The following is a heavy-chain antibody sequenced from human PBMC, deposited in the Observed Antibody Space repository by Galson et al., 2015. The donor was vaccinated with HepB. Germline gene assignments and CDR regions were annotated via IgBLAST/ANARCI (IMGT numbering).Heavy chain of an antibody. V-gene: IGHV1-46*01. CDR1: GYTFTHYY. Sequence: SVKVSCKAYGYTFTHYYVHWVRQSPGRGLEWMGMINPSGGSTDYAQKFQGRLTMTGDTSTSTVHMELSSLRSEDTAVYYCARDLGSRGSYIDYWGQGTLVTVSS. J-gene: IGHJ4*02. CDR2: INPSGGST. D-gene: IGHD3-22*01. CDR3: ARDLGSRGSYIDY.